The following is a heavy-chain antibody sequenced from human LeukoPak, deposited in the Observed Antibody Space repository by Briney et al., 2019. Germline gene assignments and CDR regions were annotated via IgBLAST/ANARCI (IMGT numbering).Heavy chain of an antibody. J-gene: IGHJ4*02. CDR2: ISGGGGST. D-gene: IGHD1/OR15-1a*01. CDR3: XKGIKNWNTPFDY. Sequence: GGSLRLSCAASGITFSSHAMSWVRQAPWKGLEWVSAISGGGGSTDYADSVKGRFTISRDNSKNTLYLQMNSLRAEDTAVYYCXKGIKNWNTPFDYWGQGTLVTVSS. V-gene: IGHV3-23*01. CDR1: GITFSSHA.